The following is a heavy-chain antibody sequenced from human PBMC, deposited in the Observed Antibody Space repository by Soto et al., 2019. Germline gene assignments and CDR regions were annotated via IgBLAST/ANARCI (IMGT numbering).Heavy chain of an antibody. Sequence: QVQLVQSGAEVKKPGASVKVSCTASGYTFTSYGISWVRQAPGQGLEWMGWISAYNGNTNYAQKLQGRVTMTTDTSKSTAYMELRRLRSDDTAVYYCARRDYDILTGYYNENDYWGQGTLVTVSS. J-gene: IGHJ4*02. V-gene: IGHV1-18*01. CDR3: ARRDYDILTGYYNENDY. CDR1: GYTFTSYG. D-gene: IGHD3-9*01. CDR2: ISAYNGNT.